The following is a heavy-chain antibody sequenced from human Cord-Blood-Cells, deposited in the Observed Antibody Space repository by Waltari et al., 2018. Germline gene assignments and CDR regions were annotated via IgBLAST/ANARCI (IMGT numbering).Heavy chain of an antibody. V-gene: IGHV4-59*01. J-gene: IGHJ4*02. Sequence: QVQLQESGPGLVKPSATLSLTCTVPGGSISSYYWSWLRQPPGKGLEWIGYIYYSGSTNYNPSLKSRVTISVDTSKNQFSLKLSSVTAADTAVYYCARFKGNTAMAPDFDYWGQGTLVTVSS. CDR3: ARFKGNTAMAPDFDY. CDR2: IYYSGST. D-gene: IGHD5-18*01. CDR1: GGSISSYY.